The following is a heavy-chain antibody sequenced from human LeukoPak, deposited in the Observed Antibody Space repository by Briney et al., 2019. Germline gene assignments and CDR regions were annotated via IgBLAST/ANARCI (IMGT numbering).Heavy chain of an antibody. Sequence: GGSLRLSCAASGFILNNNAIHWVRHAPGKGLEWVAVISFDGRDKHHADSVKGRFTISRDNSKNTLYLQMSSLRVEDTAMYYCARDLRKSADYYFDYWGQGTLVTVSS. J-gene: IGHJ4*02. CDR3: ARDLRKSADYYFDY. D-gene: IGHD3/OR15-3a*01. V-gene: IGHV3-30*04. CDR1: GFILNNNA. CDR2: ISFDGRDK.